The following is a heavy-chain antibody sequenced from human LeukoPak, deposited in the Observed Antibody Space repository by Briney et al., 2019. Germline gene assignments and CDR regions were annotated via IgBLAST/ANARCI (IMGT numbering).Heavy chain of an antibody. Sequence: GGSLRLSCAASGFTVSSNYMSWVRQAPGKGLEWVSVIYSGGSTYYADSVKGRFTISRDSSKNTLYLQMNSLRVEDTAVYYCTRDRLGSDYWGQGTLVTVSS. D-gene: IGHD7-27*01. J-gene: IGHJ4*02. CDR2: IYSGGST. V-gene: IGHV3-53*05. CDR1: GFTVSSNY. CDR3: TRDRLGSDY.